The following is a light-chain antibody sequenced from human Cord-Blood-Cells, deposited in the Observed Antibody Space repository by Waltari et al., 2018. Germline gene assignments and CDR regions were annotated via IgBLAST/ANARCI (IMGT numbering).Light chain of an antibody. CDR1: SSDVGGYHY. CDR3: SSYTSSSTLV. CDR2: EVS. J-gene: IGLJ3*02. Sequence: QSPLTQPASVSGSPGQSITISCPGTSSDVGGYHYVSWYQQHPGKAPKLMIYEVSNRPSGVSNRFSGSKSGNTASLPISGLQAEDEADYYCSSYTSSSTLVFGGGTKLTVL. V-gene: IGLV2-14*01.